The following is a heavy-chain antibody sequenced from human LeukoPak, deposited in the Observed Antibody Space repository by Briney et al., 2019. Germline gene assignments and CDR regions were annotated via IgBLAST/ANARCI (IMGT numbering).Heavy chain of an antibody. CDR3: ASSLGRFLESDAFDI. CDR1: GGSISSYY. Sequence: SETLSLTCTVSGGSISSYYWSWIRQPPGKGLEWIGYIYHSGSSNHNPSLKSRVTISVDTSKKQFSLKLSSVTAADTAVYYCASSLGRFLESDAFDIWGQGTMVTVSS. J-gene: IGHJ3*02. D-gene: IGHD3-3*01. CDR2: IYHSGSS. V-gene: IGHV4-59*08.